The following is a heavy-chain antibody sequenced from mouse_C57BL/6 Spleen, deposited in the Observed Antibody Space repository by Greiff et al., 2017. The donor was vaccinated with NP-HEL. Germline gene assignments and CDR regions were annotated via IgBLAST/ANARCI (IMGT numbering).Heavy chain of an antibody. CDR3: ARGEGLYYFDY. V-gene: IGHV1-26*01. J-gene: IGHJ2*01. Sequence: EVQLQQSGPELVKPGASVKISCKASGYTFTDYYVNWVKQSHGKSLEWIGDINPNNGGTSYNQKFKGKATLTVDKSSSTAYMELRSLTSEDSAVYYCARGEGLYYFDYWGQGTTLTVSS. CDR2: INPNNGGT. CDR1: GYTFTDYY.